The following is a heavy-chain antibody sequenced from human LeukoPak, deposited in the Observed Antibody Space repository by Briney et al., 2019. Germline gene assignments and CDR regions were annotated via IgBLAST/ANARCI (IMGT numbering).Heavy chain of an antibody. D-gene: IGHD2-15*01. CDR3: ARKISYISVFDY. J-gene: IGHJ4*02. CDR1: GGSISSYY. V-gene: IGHV4-59*01. CDR2: ISDSGST. Sequence: SETLSLTCTVSGGSISSYYWSWIREPPGQGLEWIGYISDSGSTNYNPFLKSRVTISGDTPGNQVSLNLSSVTAADTAVYYCARKISYISVFDYWGQGTLVTVSS.